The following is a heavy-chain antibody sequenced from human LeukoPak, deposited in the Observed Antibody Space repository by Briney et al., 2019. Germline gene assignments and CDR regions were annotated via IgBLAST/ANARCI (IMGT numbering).Heavy chain of an antibody. D-gene: IGHD3-22*01. J-gene: IGHJ4*02. CDR1: GFAFSSYW. CDR2: INQDGSQK. Sequence: GGSLRLSCAASGFAFSSYWASWVRQTPGKGPEWVANINQDGSQKHYVDSVRGRFTISRDNAQNSLYLQMNSLRVEDTAVYYCARGEYYYDGGYWGQGTLVTVSS. V-gene: IGHV3-7*03. CDR3: ARGEYYYDGGY.